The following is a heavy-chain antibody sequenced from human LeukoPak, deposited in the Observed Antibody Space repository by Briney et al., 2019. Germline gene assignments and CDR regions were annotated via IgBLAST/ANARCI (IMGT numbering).Heavy chain of an antibody. CDR3: ARSPPPLWFVPYYFDY. CDR2: IYSGGST. V-gene: IGHV3-66*01. D-gene: IGHD3-10*01. J-gene: IGHJ4*02. CDR1: GFTVSSNY. Sequence: GGSLRLSCAASGFTVSSNYMSWVRQAPGKGLEWVSVIYSGGSTYYADSVKGRFTISRDNSKNTLYLQMNSLRAEDTAVYYCARSPPPLWFVPYYFDYWGQGTLVTVSS.